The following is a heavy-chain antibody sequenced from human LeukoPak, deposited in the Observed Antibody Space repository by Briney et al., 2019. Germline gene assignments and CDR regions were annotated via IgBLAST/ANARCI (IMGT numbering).Heavy chain of an antibody. V-gene: IGHV3-11*04. D-gene: IGHD2-15*01. CDR2: ISGSGTTI. CDR3: ARVRYCSDTTCYGGWFDP. Sequence: PGGSLRLSCAASGFTVSSNYMSWVRQAPGKGLEWVSYISGSGTTINYADSVKGRFTISRDNAKNSLYLQMNSLRVEDTAVYYCARVRYCSDTTCYGGWFDPWGQGTLVTVSS. CDR1: GFTVSSNY. J-gene: IGHJ5*02.